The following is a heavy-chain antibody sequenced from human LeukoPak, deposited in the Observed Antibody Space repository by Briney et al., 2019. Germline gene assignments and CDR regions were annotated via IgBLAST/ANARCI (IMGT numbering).Heavy chain of an antibody. CDR3: ARAGLRFLEWLASYYYYYMDV. V-gene: IGHV3-74*01. Sequence: GGSLRLSCAASGFTFSSYWMHWVRQAPGKGLVWVSRINTDGSSTSYADSVKGRFTISRDNAKNTLYLQMNSLRAEDTAVYYCARAGLRFLEWLASYYYYYMDVWGKGTTVTVSS. D-gene: IGHD3-3*01. J-gene: IGHJ6*03. CDR2: INTDGSST. CDR1: GFTFSSYW.